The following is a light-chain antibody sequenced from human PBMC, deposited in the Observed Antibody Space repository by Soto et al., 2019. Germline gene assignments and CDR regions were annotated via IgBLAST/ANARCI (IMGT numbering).Light chain of an antibody. CDR3: QQYDTRPIT. J-gene: IGKJ4*01. CDR2: GTS. Sequence: ETVLTQFPVTLSLSPGERATLSCRASQSVRDNLAWYQQRPGQPPRLLMYGTSITLPDTAARFSGSGSGTEFTLTISSLQSEDFAVYYCQQYDTRPITFGGGTKVDIK. V-gene: IGKV3D-15*01. CDR1: QSVRDN.